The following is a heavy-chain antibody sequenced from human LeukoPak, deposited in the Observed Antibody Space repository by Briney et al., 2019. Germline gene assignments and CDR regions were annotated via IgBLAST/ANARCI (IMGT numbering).Heavy chain of an antibody. Sequence: GGSLRLSCAASGFSFSNYVMHWVRQAPGKGLEWVALIWYDGSNKYYADSVKGRFTISRDNSKNTLSLQMNSLRAEDTAVYYCAKDRYSTSYYYYYYMDVWGKGTTVTVSS. D-gene: IGHD6-6*01. V-gene: IGHV3-33*06. J-gene: IGHJ6*03. CDR2: IWYDGSNK. CDR3: AKDRYSTSYYYYYYMDV. CDR1: GFSFSNYV.